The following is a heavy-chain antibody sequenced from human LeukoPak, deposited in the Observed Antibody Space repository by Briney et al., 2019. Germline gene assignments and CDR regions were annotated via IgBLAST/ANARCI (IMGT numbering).Heavy chain of an antibody. CDR3: ARDLAGSSWYDYYYYMDV. CDR2: IYHSGST. Sequence: PSETLSLTCTVSGGSISSYYWSWIRQPPGKGLEWIGSIYHSGSTYYNPSLKSRVTISVDTSKNQFSLKLSSVTAADPAVYYCARDLAGSSWYDYYYYMDVWGKGTTVTVSS. CDR1: GGSISSYY. D-gene: IGHD6-13*01. J-gene: IGHJ6*03. V-gene: IGHV4-38-2*02.